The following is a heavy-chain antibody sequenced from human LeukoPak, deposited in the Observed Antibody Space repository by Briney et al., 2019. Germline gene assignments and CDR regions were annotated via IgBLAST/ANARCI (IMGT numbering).Heavy chain of an antibody. V-gene: IGHV1-2*02. D-gene: IGHD1-14*01. J-gene: IGHJ4*02. CDR3: AREYTGGYFDY. CDR1: GYTFTGYY. CDR2: INSNSGGT. Sequence: ASVKVSCKASGYTFTGYYMHWVRQAPGQGLEWMGWINSNSGGTNYAQKFQGRVTMTRDTSTSTVYMELSSLRSEDTAVYYCAREYTGGYFDYWGRGTLVTVSS.